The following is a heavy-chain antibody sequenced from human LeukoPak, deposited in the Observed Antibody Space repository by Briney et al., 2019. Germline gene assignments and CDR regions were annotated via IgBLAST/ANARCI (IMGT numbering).Heavy chain of an antibody. D-gene: IGHD5-24*01. CDR1: GYTFTSYG. CDR2: INPNSGGT. Sequence: ASVKVSCKASGYTFTSYGLSWVRQAPGQGLEWMGWINPNSGGTNYAQKFQGRVTMTRDTSISTAYMELSRLRSDDTAVYYCAEIPGDGYARWGQGTLVTVSS. J-gene: IGHJ4*02. V-gene: IGHV1-2*02. CDR3: AEIPGDGYAR.